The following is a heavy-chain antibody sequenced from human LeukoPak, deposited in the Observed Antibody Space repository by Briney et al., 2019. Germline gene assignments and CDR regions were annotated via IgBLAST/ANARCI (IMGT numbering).Heavy chain of an antibody. CDR2: ISYDGSNK. Sequence: GGSLRLSCAASGFTFSSYAMHWVRQAPGKGLEWVAVISYDGSNKYYADSVKGRFTISRDNSKNTPYLQMNSLRAEDTAVYYCARDNYDSSGYAFDYWGQGTLVTVSS. V-gene: IGHV3-30-3*01. J-gene: IGHJ4*02. CDR3: ARDNYDSSGYAFDY. D-gene: IGHD3-22*01. CDR1: GFTFSSYA.